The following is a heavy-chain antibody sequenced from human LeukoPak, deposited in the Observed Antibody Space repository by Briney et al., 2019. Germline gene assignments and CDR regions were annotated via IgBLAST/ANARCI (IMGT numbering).Heavy chain of an antibody. CDR2: IYSGGST. CDR1: GGSISSSTYD. CDR3: ARSLGIVVVTGLTEDDWFDP. J-gene: IGHJ5*02. D-gene: IGHD2-21*02. Sequence: SETLSLTCSASGGSISSSTYDWGWIRQSPGKGLEWIGTIYSGGSTYYNPSLKSRVTLSVDTSKNHFYLKLNSVTAADTAVYYCARSLGIVVVTGLTEDDWFDPWGQGTLVTVSS. V-gene: IGHV4-39*07.